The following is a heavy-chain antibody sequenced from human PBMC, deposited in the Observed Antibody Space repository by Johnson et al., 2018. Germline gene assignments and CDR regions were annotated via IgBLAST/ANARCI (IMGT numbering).Heavy chain of an antibody. V-gene: IGHV3-48*01. J-gene: IGHJ3*02. CDR1: GFTLSSPG. CDR3: AGDRGYAFDI. D-gene: IGHD3-10*01. Sequence: VQLVESGGGLVQPGGSLRLSCAASGFTLSSPGMNWVRQAPGKGLEWISYISSSTTFIFYADPVKGRFTISRADADNSLFLQRNSLRAEDKAVYYCAGDRGYAFDIWGQGTMVTVSS. CDR2: ISSSTTFI.